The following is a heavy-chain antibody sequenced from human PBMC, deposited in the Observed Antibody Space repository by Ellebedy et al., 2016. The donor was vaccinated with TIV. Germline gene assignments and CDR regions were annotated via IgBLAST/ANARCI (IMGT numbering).Heavy chain of an antibody. V-gene: IGHV1-69*04. J-gene: IGHJ4*02. CDR1: GYTFTSYG. CDR2: IIPILGIA. D-gene: IGHD3-16*02. Sequence: ASVKVSCKASGYTFTSYGISWVRQAPGQGLEWMGRIIPILGIANYAQKFQDRVTIIADKSTSTAFMELRSLRSDDTAVYYCARDSRVTFGGLIVYFDFWGQGTLVTVSS. CDR3: ARDSRVTFGGLIVYFDF.